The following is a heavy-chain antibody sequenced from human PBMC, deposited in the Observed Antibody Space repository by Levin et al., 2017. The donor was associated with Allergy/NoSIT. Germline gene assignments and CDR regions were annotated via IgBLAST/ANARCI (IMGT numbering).Heavy chain of an antibody. V-gene: IGHV4-61*01. CDR1: GGSVSSGTYY. D-gene: IGHD5/OR15-5a*01. CDR2: INYRGVT. Sequence: PSETLSLTCSVSGGSVSSGTYYWSWIRRPPGKGLEWIGYINYRGVTKYNPSLKSRVTISVDTSKNEFSLKVTSVTAADTAVYYCARNRIIVSGGNDYYYGMDVWGQGTTVTVSS. J-gene: IGHJ6*02. CDR3: ARNRIIVSGGNDYYYGMDV.